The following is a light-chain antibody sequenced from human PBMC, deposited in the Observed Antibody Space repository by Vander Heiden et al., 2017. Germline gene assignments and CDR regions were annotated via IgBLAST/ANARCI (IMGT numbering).Light chain of an antibody. J-gene: IGKJ4*01. CDR1: QSISHF. V-gene: IGKV1-39*01. CDR2: TSS. Sequence: DIQMSQSPSSLSASVGDRVTITCRASQSISHFTNWYQQRPGKAPQLLLSTSSKLQSGVPSRFSGSGSGTDFTFTISSLQPEDFATYYCQQSYKNPVTFGGGTRVEIK. CDR3: QQSYKNPVT.